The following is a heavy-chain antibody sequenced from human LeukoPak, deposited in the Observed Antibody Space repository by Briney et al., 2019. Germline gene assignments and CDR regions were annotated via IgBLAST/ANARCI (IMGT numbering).Heavy chain of an antibody. J-gene: IGHJ6*03. CDR2: IIPIFGTA. CDR1: GGTFSSYA. CDR3: ARTPSGDYYYYMDV. D-gene: IGHD6-25*01. V-gene: IGHV1-69*05. Sequence: SVKVSCKASGGTFSSYAINWVRQAPGQGLEWMGGIIPIFGTANYAQKFLGRVTITTDESTSTAYMELSSLRSEDTAVFYCARTPSGDYYYYMDVWGKGTTVTVSS.